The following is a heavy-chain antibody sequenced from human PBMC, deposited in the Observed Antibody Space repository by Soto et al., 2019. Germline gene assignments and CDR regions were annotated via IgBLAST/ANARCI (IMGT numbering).Heavy chain of an antibody. J-gene: IGHJ6*02. D-gene: IGHD1-7*01. CDR2: ISGSGGST. V-gene: IGHV3-23*01. CDR1: GFTFSSYA. Sequence: GGSLRLSCAASGFTFSSYAMSWVRQAPGKGLEWVSAISGSGGSTSYADSVKGRFTISRENAKNTLYLQMNSPRAEDTAVYYCAREHLELQAGYYYGMDVWGQGTTVTVSS. CDR3: AREHLELQAGYYYGMDV.